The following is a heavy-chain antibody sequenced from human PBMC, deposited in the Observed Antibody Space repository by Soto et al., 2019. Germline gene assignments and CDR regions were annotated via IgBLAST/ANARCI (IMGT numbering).Heavy chain of an antibody. J-gene: IGHJ6*02. CDR2: ISGSGGTT. CDR3: AKPPYSSSSYYYYGMDV. D-gene: IGHD6-6*01. V-gene: IGHV3-23*01. Sequence: TWVRQAPGKGLEWVSAISGSGGTTYHADSVKGRFTISRDNSKNTLYLQMNSLRAEDAAVYYCAKPPYSSSSYYYYGMDVWGQGTTVTVSS.